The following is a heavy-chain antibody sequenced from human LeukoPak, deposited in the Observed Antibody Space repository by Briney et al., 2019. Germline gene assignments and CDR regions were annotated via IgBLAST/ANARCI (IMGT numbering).Heavy chain of an antibody. V-gene: IGHV1-18*01. CDR3: ARDQRGYCSSTSCLYAFDI. CDR1: GYTFTSYG. J-gene: IGHJ3*02. CDR2: ISAYNGNT. Sequence: ASVKVSCKASGYTFTSYGISWVRQAPGHGLEGMGWISAYNGNTNSAQKLPGRVTMTTDPSTSTAYMALRSLRSDDTAVYYCARDQRGYCSSTSCLYAFDIWGQGTMVTVSS. D-gene: IGHD2-2*01.